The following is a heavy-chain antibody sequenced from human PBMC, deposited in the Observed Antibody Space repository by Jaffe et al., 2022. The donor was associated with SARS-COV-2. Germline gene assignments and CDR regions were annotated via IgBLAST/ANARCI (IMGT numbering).Heavy chain of an antibody. CDR2: INHSGST. Sequence: QVQLQQWGAGLLKPSETLSLTCALYGGSFGGYNWNWIRQPPGKGLEWIGEINHSGSTNYNPSLKSRVTISMDTSKNQFSLSVSSVTAADTAVYYCARGSAVYCGGDCYSRDQRLNYFDYWGQGTLVTVSS. J-gene: IGHJ4*02. CDR3: ARGSAVYCGGDCYSRDQRLNYFDY. V-gene: IGHV4-34*01. D-gene: IGHD2-21*02. CDR1: GGSFGGYN.